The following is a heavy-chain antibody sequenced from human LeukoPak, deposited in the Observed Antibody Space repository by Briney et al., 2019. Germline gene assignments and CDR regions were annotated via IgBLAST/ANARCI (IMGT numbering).Heavy chain of an antibody. J-gene: IGHJ6*02. Sequence: ASVKASCKASGGTFSSYAISWVRQAPGQGLEWMGGIIPIFGTANYAQKFQGRVTITADESTSTAYMELSSLRSEDTAVYYCARGECSGGSCYFPVDYYYGMDVWGQGTTVTVSS. CDR3: ARGECSGGSCYFPVDYYYGMDV. CDR2: IIPIFGTA. V-gene: IGHV1-69*13. CDR1: GGTFSSYA. D-gene: IGHD2-15*01.